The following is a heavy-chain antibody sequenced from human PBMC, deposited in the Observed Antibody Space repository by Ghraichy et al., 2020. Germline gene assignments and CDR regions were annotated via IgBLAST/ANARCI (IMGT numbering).Heavy chain of an antibody. CDR3: ARGAVSGLEGSWFDP. Sequence: SETLSLTCAVYGGSFSGYYWSWIRQPPGKGLEWIGEINHSGSTNYNPSLKSRVTISVDTSKNQFSLKLSSVTAADTAVYYCARGAVSGLEGSWFDPWGQGTLVTVSS. CDR1: GGSFSGYY. CDR2: INHSGST. J-gene: IGHJ5*02. V-gene: IGHV4-34*01. D-gene: IGHD3-10*01.